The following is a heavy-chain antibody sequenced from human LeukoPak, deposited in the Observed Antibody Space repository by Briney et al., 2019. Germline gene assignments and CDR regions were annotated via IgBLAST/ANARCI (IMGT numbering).Heavy chain of an antibody. CDR3: AKDGIHSSSSGN. CDR1: GFTFSNYA. V-gene: IGHV3-23*01. Sequence: PGGSLRLSCAASGFTFSNYAMSWVRQAPGKGREWVSGISGSGGSTYYADSVKGRFTISRDNSKNTLFLQINNLRAEDTAVYYCAKDGIHSSSSGNWGQGTLVTVSS. D-gene: IGHD6-6*01. J-gene: IGHJ4*02. CDR2: ISGSGGST.